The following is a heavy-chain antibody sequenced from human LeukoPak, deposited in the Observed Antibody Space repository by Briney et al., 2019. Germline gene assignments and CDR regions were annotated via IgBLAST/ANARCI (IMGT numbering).Heavy chain of an antibody. D-gene: IGHD6-6*01. CDR3: ARDRAEASIAARLWGFDY. CDR2: ISSSSSYI. J-gene: IGHJ4*02. Sequence: GGSLRLSCAASGFTFSSYSMNWVRQAPGKGLEWVSSISSSSSYIYYADSVKGRFTISRDNSKNTLYLQMNSLRIEDTAVYYCARDRAEASIAARLWGFDYWGQGTLVTVSS. V-gene: IGHV3-21*01. CDR1: GFTFSSYS.